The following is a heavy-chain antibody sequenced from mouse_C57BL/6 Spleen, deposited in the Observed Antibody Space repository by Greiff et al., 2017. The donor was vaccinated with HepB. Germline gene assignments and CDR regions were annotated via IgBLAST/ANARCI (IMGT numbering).Heavy chain of an antibody. CDR3: ARDRRNSGAMDY. CDR2: ISDGGSYT. V-gene: IGHV5-4*01. CDR1: GFTFSSYA. Sequence: EVMLVESGGGLVKPGGSLKLSCAASGFTFSSYAMSWVRQTPEKRLEWVATISDGGSYTYYPDNVKGRFTISRDNAKNNLYLHMSHLQSEDTAMYYCARDRRNSGAMDYWGQGTSVTVSS. J-gene: IGHJ4*01. D-gene: IGHD3-1*01.